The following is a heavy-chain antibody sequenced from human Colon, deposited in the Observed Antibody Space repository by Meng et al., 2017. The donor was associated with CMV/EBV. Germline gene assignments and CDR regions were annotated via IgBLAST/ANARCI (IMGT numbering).Heavy chain of an antibody. Sequence: QVQLVESGGGVVRRGGSLSLSCGASGFSFSESGIHWLRQAPGKGLEWVSFIDTTNHYYADSVKGRFTISRDDSKRMVYLQMNNLKTEDTAMYFCSNGLLGVQGHWGQGTLVTVSS. CDR2: IDTTNH. CDR3: SNGLLGVQGH. V-gene: IGHV3-30*02. D-gene: IGHD3-3*01. CDR1: GFSFSESG. J-gene: IGHJ4*02.